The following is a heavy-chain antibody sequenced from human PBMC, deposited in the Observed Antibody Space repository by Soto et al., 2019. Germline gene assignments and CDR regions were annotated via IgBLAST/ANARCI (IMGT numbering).Heavy chain of an antibody. D-gene: IGHD4-17*01. CDR3: ARIAYGANLFDN. J-gene: IGHJ4*02. CDR1: GYTLSNYG. Sequence: VQLVQSGAEVKKPGASVKVSCKASGYTLSNYGFTWVRQAPGQGLEWMGWLSGHNGNTNYAQKFQGRVTMTTDTSTSTSYMELRSLRSDDTAVYYCARIAYGANLFDNWGQGTLVTVSS. CDR2: LSGHNGNT. V-gene: IGHV1-18*04.